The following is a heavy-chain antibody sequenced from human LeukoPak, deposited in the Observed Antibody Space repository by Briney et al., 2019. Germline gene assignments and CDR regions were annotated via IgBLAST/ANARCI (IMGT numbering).Heavy chain of an antibody. Sequence: GGSLRLSCEASGFTFSSYPMTWVRQAPGKGLEWVSDISDSGGSTYYAASVQGRFTISRDNSKSTVYLQMNSLRADDTAVYYCATDVLVETSMGDWGQGTLVTVSS. D-gene: IGHD3-16*01. CDR1: GFTFSSYP. CDR3: ATDVLVETSMGD. J-gene: IGHJ4*02. CDR2: ISDSGGST. V-gene: IGHV3-23*01.